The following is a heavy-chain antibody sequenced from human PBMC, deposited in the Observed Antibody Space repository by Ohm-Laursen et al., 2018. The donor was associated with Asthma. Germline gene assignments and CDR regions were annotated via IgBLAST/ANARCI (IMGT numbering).Heavy chain of an antibody. Sequence: SLRLSCAASGFTFSSYGMHWVRQAPGKGLEWVAVISYDGSNKYYADSVKGRFTISRDNSKNTLYLQMNSLRSEDTAVYYCARSPGEYYDSSGYYTYWGQGTLVSVSS. D-gene: IGHD3-22*01. CDR3: ARSPGEYYDSSGYYTY. CDR2: ISYDGSNK. J-gene: IGHJ4*02. CDR1: GFTFSSYG. V-gene: IGHV3-30*03.